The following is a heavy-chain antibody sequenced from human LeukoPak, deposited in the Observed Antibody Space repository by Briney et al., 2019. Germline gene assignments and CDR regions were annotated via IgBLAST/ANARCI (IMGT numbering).Heavy chain of an antibody. Sequence: GALRLSCAASGFTFSSYGMIWVREPPGKGLEWVGEINHSGRTNYHPSLKSRVTRSLDTYHIQFPLKLISVTAATAAVYYFARGDCSGGVCYSDYWGQGTLVTVSS. D-gene: IGHD2-15*01. CDR1: GFTFSSYG. V-gene: IGHV4-34*01. CDR2: INHSGRT. J-gene: IGHJ4*02. CDR3: ARGDCSGGVCYSDY.